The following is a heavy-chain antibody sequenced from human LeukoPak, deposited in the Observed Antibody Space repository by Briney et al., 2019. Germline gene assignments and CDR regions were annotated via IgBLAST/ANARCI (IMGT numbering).Heavy chain of an antibody. J-gene: IGHJ4*02. CDR3: ANESPYFDY. CDR1: DFTFSRYS. V-gene: IGHV3-23*01. CDR2: ISGDGGSI. Sequence: GGSLRLSCAASDFTFSRYSMNWFRQAPGKGLEWVSVISGDGGSIYYADSVKGRFTISRDNSKNTVYLQMNSLRAEDTALYYCANESPYFDYWGQGTLVTVSS.